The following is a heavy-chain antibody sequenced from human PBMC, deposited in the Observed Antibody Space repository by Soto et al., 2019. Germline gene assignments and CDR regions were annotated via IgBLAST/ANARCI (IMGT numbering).Heavy chain of an antibody. CDR1: GFNVFAFA. CDR2: ISVSDAFI. V-gene: IGHV3-23*01. D-gene: IGHD1-20*01. J-gene: IGHJ4*02. CDR3: TRETVAGITGLDY. Sequence: WGSLRLSCAASGFNVFAFAVNLFRQSPCKGLEWVSGISVSDAFIYYADSVRGRFSISRDASENILYLQMNSLRVDDTALYYCTRETVAGITGLDYWGPGTLVTVSS.